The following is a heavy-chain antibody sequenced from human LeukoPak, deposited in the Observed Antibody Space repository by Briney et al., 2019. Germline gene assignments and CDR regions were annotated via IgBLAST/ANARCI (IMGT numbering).Heavy chain of an antibody. Sequence: GGSLRLSCVASGFTFGSYSMNWVRQAPGKGLEWVSYISSSSTTIYYADSVKGRFTISRDNAKNSLYLQMNSLRDEDTAVYYCARDWIDYFDYWGQGTLVTVSS. J-gene: IGHJ4*02. CDR1: GFTFGSYS. CDR2: ISSSSTTI. V-gene: IGHV3-48*02. CDR3: ARDWIDYFDY. D-gene: IGHD1-1*01.